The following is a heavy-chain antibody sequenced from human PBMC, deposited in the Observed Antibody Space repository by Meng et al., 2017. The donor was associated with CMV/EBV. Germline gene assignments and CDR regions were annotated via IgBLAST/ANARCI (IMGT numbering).Heavy chain of an antibody. D-gene: IGHD3-16*02. V-gene: IGHV4-39*01. CDR1: GGSISSSSYY. Sequence: SETLSLTCTVSGGSISSSSYYWGWIRQPPGKGLEWIGSIYYSGSTYYNPSLKSQVTISVDTSKNQFSLKLSSVTAADTAVYYCARHSSMRLSCWFDPWGQGTLVTVSS. J-gene: IGHJ5*02. CDR2: IYYSGST. CDR3: ARHSSMRLSCWFDP.